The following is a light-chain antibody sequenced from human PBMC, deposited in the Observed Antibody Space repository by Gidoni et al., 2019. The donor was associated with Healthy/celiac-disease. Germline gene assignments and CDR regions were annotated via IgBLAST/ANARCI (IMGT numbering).Light chain of an antibody. CDR2: AAS. CDR1: QGISSY. Sequence: AIRMTQSPSSFSASTGDRVTSTCRASQGISSYLAWYQQTPGKAPKLLIYAASTLQSGVPSRFSGSGPGTDFTLTISCLQSEDFATYDCQQYYSYPRTFGQGTKVEIK. V-gene: IGKV1-8*01. CDR3: QQYYSYPRT. J-gene: IGKJ1*01.